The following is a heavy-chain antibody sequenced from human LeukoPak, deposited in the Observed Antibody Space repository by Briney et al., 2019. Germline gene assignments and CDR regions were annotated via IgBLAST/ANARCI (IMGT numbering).Heavy chain of an antibody. D-gene: IGHD5-12*01. CDR1: GFTFSSYS. Sequence: GGSLRLSCAASGFTFSSYSMNWVRQAPGKGLEWVSSISSSSSYIYYADSVKGRFTISRDNAKNSLYLQMNSLRAEDTAVYYCARAVTGVATTPSDYWGQGTLVTVSS. CDR2: ISSSSSYI. J-gene: IGHJ4*02. V-gene: IGHV3-21*01. CDR3: ARAVTGVATTPSDY.